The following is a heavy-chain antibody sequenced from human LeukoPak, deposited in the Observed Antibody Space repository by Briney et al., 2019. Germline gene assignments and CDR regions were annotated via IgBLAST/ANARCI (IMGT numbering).Heavy chain of an antibody. J-gene: IGHJ5*02. D-gene: IGHD3-9*01. Sequence: SETLSLTCTVSGGSISSHYWSWIRQPPGKGLEWSGYIYYSGRTNYNPSLKSRVTISVDTSKNQFSLKLSSVTAADTAVYYCARMYYDILTGYPSNWFDPWGQGTLVTVSS. V-gene: IGHV4-59*11. CDR1: GGSISSHY. CDR3: ARMYYDILTGYPSNWFDP. CDR2: IYYSGRT.